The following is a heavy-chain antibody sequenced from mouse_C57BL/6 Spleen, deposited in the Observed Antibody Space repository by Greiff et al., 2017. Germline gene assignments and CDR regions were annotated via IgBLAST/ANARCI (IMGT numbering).Heavy chain of an antibody. CDR2: IDPEDGGT. CDR3: TTLYYGSSHYFDY. D-gene: IGHD1-1*01. CDR1: GFNIKDYY. Sequence: EVMLVESGAELVRPGASVKLSCTASGFNIKDYYMHWVKQRPEQGLEWIGRIDPEDGGTEYGPKFPGKATMTADTSSNAAYLQLSSLTSEDTAVYYCTTLYYGSSHYFDYWGQGTTLTVSS. J-gene: IGHJ2*01. V-gene: IGHV14-1*01.